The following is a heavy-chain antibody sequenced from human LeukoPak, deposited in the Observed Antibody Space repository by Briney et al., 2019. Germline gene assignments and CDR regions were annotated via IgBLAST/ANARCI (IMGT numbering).Heavy chain of an antibody. J-gene: IGHJ4*02. CDR1: GGSISGYY. CDR3: ARGAAGYSSSSSFDY. D-gene: IGHD6-6*01. Sequence: SETLSLTCTVSGGSISGYYWSWIRQPPGKGLEWIGYIYYSGSTNYNPSLKSRVTISVDTSKNQFSLNVSSVTAADTAVYYCARGAAGYSSSSSFDYWGQGTLVTVSS. CDR2: IYYSGST. V-gene: IGHV4-59*01.